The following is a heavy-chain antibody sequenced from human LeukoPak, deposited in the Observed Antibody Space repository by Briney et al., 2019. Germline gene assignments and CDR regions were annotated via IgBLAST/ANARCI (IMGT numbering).Heavy chain of an antibody. J-gene: IGHJ4*02. V-gene: IGHV3-21*01. CDR3: ASLLGD. CDR2: ISSSSSYI. D-gene: IGHD3-16*01. Sequence: GGSLRLSCVVSGFDFSGFSMNWVRQAPGKGLEWVSSISSSSSYIYYADSVKGRFTISRDNAKNSLYLQMNSLRAEDTAVYYCASLLGDWGQGTLVTVSS. CDR1: GFDFSGFS.